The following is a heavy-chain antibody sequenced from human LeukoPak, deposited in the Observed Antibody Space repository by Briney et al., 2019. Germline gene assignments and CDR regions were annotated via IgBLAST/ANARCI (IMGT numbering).Heavy chain of an antibody. J-gene: IGHJ6*03. V-gene: IGHV1-2*02. CDR2: INSNSGGT. CDR3: ARMNSYYYMDV. CDR1: GYTFTDYY. Sequence: ASVKVSCKASGYTFTDYYMHWVRQAPGQGLEWMGWINSNSGGTSYVQKFQGRVTMTRDTSISTAYMELRRLRSDDTAVYYCARMNSYYYMDVWGKGTTVTVSS.